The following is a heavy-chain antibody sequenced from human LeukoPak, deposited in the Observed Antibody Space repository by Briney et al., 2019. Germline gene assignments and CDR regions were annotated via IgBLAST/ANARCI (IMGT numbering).Heavy chain of an antibody. CDR3: AKEYSQFESSSLLDY. CDR1: GFTFSSYA. Sequence: GGSLRLSCAASGFTFSSYAMSWVRQAPGKGLEWVSDISGSGGRTYYADSVKGRFSISRDNSKNTVSLQMNSLRAEDTAIYYCAKEYSQFESSSLLDYWGPGNPGHRLR. V-gene: IGHV3-23*01. CDR2: ISGSGGRT. J-gene: IGHJ4*02. D-gene: IGHD2-21*01.